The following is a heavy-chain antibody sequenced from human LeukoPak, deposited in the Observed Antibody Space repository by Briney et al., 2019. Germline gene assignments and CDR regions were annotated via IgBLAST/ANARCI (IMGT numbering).Heavy chain of an antibody. D-gene: IGHD6-13*01. CDR1: GFNFDDCT. CDR2: ISWDGSST. V-gene: IGHV3-43*01. J-gene: IGHJ4*02. CDR3: ARGPLIAAAGTW. Sequence: GGSLRLSCAASGFNFDDCTMHWVRQPPGKGLEWVSLISWDGSSTYYADSVKGRFTISRDNAKNSLFLQMNSLRAEDTAVYYRARGPLIAAAGTWWGQGTLVTVSS.